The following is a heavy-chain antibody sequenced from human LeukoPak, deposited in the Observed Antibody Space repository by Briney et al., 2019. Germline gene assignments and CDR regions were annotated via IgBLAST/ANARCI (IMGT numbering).Heavy chain of an antibody. Sequence: SETLSLTCAVYGGSFSGYYWSWIRQPPGKGLEWIGEINHSGSTNYNPSLKGRVTISLDTSQNLFSLKLTSVTAADTAVYYCATHYGDSYFGFWGQGTLVTVSS. V-gene: IGHV4-34*01. CDR2: INHSGST. CDR3: ATHYGDSYFGF. J-gene: IGHJ4*02. D-gene: IGHD4-17*01. CDR1: GGSFSGYY.